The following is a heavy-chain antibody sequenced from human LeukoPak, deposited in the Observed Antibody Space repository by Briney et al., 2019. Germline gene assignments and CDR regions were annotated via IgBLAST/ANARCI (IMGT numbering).Heavy chain of an antibody. D-gene: IGHD1-26*01. V-gene: IGHV3-48*03. Sequence: GGSLRLSCAASGFTFSSYEMNWVRQAPGKGLEWVSYITSSGNTIYYADSVKGRFTISRDNSKNTMFLQMDSLRVEDTAVYYCAREDSGSFDSWGQGTLVIVSS. J-gene: IGHJ4*02. CDR2: ITSSGNTI. CDR1: GFTFSSYE. CDR3: AREDSGSFDS.